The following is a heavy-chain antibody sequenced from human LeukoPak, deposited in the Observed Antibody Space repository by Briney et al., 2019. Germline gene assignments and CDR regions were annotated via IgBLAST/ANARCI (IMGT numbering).Heavy chain of an antibody. V-gene: IGHV3-30*01. CDR1: GFTFNSYA. D-gene: IGHD3-22*01. J-gene: IGHJ4*02. Sequence: PGGSLRLSCAASGFTFNSYAMHWVRQAPGKGLEWVAVISYDGSKEYHADSVKGRFTISRDNSKNTLSLQMNSLRAEDTAVYYCAGDPYFDSSGYPYYFDYWGQGTLVTVSS. CDR3: AGDPYFDSSGYPYYFDY. CDR2: ISYDGSKE.